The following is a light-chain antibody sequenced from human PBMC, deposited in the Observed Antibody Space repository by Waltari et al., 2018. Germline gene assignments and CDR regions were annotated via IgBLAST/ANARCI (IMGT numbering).Light chain of an antibody. CDR1: QSTSRSS. Sequence: EIVLKQSPGILSLSPGEGATLSCRASQSTSRSSLAWYQQKPGQAPRLVIYGTSNRATGIPDRFSGSGSGTDFTLTISRLEPEDFAVYYCQQYGSLFGGGTKVEIK. CDR2: GTS. CDR3: QQYGSL. J-gene: IGKJ4*01. V-gene: IGKV3-20*01.